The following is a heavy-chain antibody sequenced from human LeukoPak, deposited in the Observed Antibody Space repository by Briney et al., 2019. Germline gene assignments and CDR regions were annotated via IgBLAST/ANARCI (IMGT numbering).Heavy chain of an antibody. V-gene: IGHV3-30*04. J-gene: IGHJ6*03. CDR1: GFTFSSYA. CDR3: ARGSGGDYAVYYYYMDV. D-gene: IGHD2-21*02. CDR2: ISYDGSNK. Sequence: PGGSLRLSCAASGFTFSSYAMHWVRQAPGKGLEWVAVISYDGSNKYYADSVKGRFTISRDNSKNTLYLQMNSLRAEDTAVYYCARGSGGDYAVYYYYMDVWGKGTTVTVSS.